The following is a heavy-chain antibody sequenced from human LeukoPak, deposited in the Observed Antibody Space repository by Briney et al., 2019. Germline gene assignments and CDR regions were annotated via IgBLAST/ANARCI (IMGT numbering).Heavy chain of an antibody. J-gene: IGHJ3*02. CDR2: ISYSGST. CDR1: GGSINSYY. CDR3: ATSHTGRYHDAFDI. V-gene: IGHV4-59*01. Sequence: AETLSLTCSVSGGSINSYYWNWIRQPPGKGLEWVGYISYSGSTAYNPSLRSRVTISADTSRNQFSFKLTSVTAADTAVYYCATSHTGRYHDAFDIWGQGTMVTVSS. D-gene: IGHD1-26*01.